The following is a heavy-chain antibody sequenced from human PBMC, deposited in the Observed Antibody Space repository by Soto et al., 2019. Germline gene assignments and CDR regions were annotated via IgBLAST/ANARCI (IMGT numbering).Heavy chain of an antibody. J-gene: IGHJ3*02. CDR2: IYHSGST. Sequence: PSETLSLTCAVSGGSISSGGYSWSWIRQPPGKGLEWIGYIYHSGSTYYNPSLKSRVTISVDRSKNQFSLKLSSVTAADTAVYYCARGAGSSGYYFDFDIWGQGTMVTVSS. D-gene: IGHD3-22*01. CDR1: GGSISSGGYS. V-gene: IGHV4-30-2*01. CDR3: ARGAGSSGYYFDFDI.